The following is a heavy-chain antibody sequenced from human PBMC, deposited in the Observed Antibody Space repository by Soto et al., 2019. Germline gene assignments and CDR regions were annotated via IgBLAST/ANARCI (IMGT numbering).Heavy chain of an antibody. D-gene: IGHD2-21*01. V-gene: IGHV3-7*01. J-gene: IGHJ4*02. CDR2: IRQDGSEK. Sequence: GGSLRLSCTASGFTFGDYWMTWVRQAPGKGLEWVANIRQDGSEKNYVDSVKGRFTISRDNANNSLFLQMTSLTAEDTAVYYCARELRFTGIYDHWGPGMLVTVSS. CDR3: ARELRFTGIYDH. CDR1: GFTFGDYW.